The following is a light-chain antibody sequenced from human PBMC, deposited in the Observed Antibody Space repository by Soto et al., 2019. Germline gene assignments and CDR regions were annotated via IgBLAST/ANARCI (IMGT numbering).Light chain of an antibody. CDR3: LQDYGYPRT. Sequence: ALQMTQSPSSLSAAVGDRVTITCRAGQGIRYDVAWYQQKPGRAPKLLIYAASNLQSGVPSRFSGSGSGSDFTLIISSPQPEDFATYYCLQDYGYPRTFGQGTKVEI. J-gene: IGKJ1*01. CDR1: QGIRYD. V-gene: IGKV1-6*01. CDR2: AAS.